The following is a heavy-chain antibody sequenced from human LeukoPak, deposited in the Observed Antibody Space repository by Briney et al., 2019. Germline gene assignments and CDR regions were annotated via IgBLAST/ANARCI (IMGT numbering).Heavy chain of an antibody. CDR1: GGTFSSYA. CDR3: ASDSDSSGYSTSFT. J-gene: IGHJ5*02. V-gene: IGHV1-69*13. Sequence: ASVKVSCKASGGTFSSYAISWVRQAPGQGLECMGGIIPIFGTANYAQKFQGRVTITADESTSTAYMELRSLRSDDTAVYYCASDSDSSGYSTSFTWGQGTLVTVSS. CDR2: IIPIFGTA. D-gene: IGHD3-22*01.